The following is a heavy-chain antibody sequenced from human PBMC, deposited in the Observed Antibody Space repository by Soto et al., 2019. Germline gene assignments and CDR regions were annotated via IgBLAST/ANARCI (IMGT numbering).Heavy chain of an antibody. V-gene: IGHV1-18*01. J-gene: IGHJ6*03. CDR3: ARCGGDCQYYYYCYMDV. CDR1: GYTFTSYG. Sequence: SVKVSCKASGYTFTSYGISWVRQAPGQGLEWMGWISAYNGNTNYAQKLQGRVTMTTDTSTSTAYVELRSLRSDDTAVYYCARCGGDCQYYYYCYMDVWGKGTTVTVSS. D-gene: IGHD2-21*01. CDR2: ISAYNGNT.